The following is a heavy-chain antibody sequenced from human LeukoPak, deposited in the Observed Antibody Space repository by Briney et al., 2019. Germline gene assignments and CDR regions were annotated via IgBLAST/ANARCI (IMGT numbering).Heavy chain of an antibody. J-gene: IGHJ3*02. Sequence: GASVKVSCKASRYTFTSYDINWVRQATGQGLEWMGWMNPNSGNTGYAQKFQGRVTMTRNTSISTAYMELSRLRSDDTAVYYCARAAWFGESDAFDIWGQGTMVTVSS. CDR3: ARAAWFGESDAFDI. D-gene: IGHD3-10*01. CDR1: RYTFTSYD. V-gene: IGHV1-8*01. CDR2: MNPNSGNT.